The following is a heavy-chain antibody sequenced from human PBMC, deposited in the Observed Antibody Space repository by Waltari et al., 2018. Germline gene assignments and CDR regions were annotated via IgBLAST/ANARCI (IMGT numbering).Heavy chain of an antibody. V-gene: IGHV3-23*01. J-gene: IGHJ4*02. Sequence: EVQLLESGGGLVQPGGSLRLSCSASGFSFSGFAMTWVRQAPGQGLEWVSGTDANGAATYYADSVKGRFTNSRDNSKNTLYLQMNSLRAGDTATYYCAKGIYSAGWYAGVDSWGQGTVVTVSS. CDR1: GFSFSGFA. CDR2: TDANGAAT. D-gene: IGHD6-19*01. CDR3: AKGIYSAGWYAGVDS.